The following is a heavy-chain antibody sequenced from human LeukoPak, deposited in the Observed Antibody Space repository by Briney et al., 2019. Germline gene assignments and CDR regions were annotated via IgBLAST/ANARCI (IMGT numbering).Heavy chain of an antibody. J-gene: IGHJ4*02. Sequence: KTSETLSLTCTVSGGSISSSSYYWGWIRQPPGKGLEWIGSIYYSGSTYYNPSLKSRVTISVDTSKNQFSLKLSSVTAADTAVYYCARVENSGWYDQYYFDYWGQGTLVTVSS. D-gene: IGHD6-19*01. CDR3: ARVENSGWYDQYYFDY. V-gene: IGHV4-39*07. CDR1: GGSISSSSYY. CDR2: IYYSGST.